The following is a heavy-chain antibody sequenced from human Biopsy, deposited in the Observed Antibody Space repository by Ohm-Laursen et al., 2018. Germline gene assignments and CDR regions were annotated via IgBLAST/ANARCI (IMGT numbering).Heavy chain of an antibody. CDR1: GYTFTNYG. Sequence: ASVKVSCKASGYTFTNYGISWVRQAPGQGLEWMGWISPYNGDTDYAQKLQGRVTMTTDTSTSTAYMDLRSLRSDDTAVYYCARDRWPHVTLLGLVVFDFWGQGTLVIVSS. CDR3: ARDRWPHVTLLGLVVFDF. CDR2: ISPYNGDT. V-gene: IGHV1-18*01. J-gene: IGHJ4*02. D-gene: IGHD3-3*01.